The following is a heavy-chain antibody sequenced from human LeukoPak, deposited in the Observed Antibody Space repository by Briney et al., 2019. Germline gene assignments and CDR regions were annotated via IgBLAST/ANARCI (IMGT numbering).Heavy chain of an antibody. V-gene: IGHV4-34*01. Sequence: SETLSLTCAVYGGSFSGYYWSWIRQPPGKGLEWIGEINHSGSTNYNPSLKSRVTISVDTSKNQFSLKLSSVTAADTAVYYCARGEAVVVTAIDYWGQGTLVTVSS. D-gene: IGHD2-21*02. CDR3: ARGEAVVVTAIDY. CDR2: INHSGST. CDR1: GGSFSGYY. J-gene: IGHJ4*02.